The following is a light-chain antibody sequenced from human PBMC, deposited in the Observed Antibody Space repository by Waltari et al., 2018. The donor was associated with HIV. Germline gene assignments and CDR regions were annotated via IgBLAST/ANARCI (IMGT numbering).Light chain of an antibody. CDR3: DAWDNSLSGRV. Sequence: QSVLTQPPSASGTPGQRVTISCSGSRSNIGNNDVYWFQHLPVTAPKLLIDGNNPRPSGVLDRFTGSKSGTSGSLAISGLRSEDEADYYCDAWDNSLSGRVSGGGTKLTVL. CDR1: RSNIGNND. V-gene: IGLV1-47*01. CDR2: GNN. J-gene: IGLJ3*02.